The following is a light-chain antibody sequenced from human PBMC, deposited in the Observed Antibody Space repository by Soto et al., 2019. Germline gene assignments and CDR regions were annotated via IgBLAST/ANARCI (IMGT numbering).Light chain of an antibody. Sequence: EIVLTQSPGTLSLSPGERATLSCRASQSVSSSYLAWYQQKPGQAPRLLIYGASSRATGIPDRFSGSGSGTDFTLTISRREPQDVAVYYCQQYGSSALYTFGQGTKLEIK. V-gene: IGKV3-20*01. J-gene: IGKJ2*01. CDR3: QQYGSSALYT. CDR2: GAS. CDR1: QSVSSSY.